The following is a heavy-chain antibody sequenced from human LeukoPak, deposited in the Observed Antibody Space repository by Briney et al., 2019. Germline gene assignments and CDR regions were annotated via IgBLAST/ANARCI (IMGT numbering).Heavy chain of an antibody. Sequence: SETLSLTCTVSGGSISSSSYYWGWIRQPPGKGLEWIGSIYYSGSTYYNPSLKSRVTISVDTSKNQFSLKLSSVTAADTAVYYCARHHHSYSSSWYVLETDFDYWGQGTLVTVSS. CDR3: ARHHHSYSSSWYVLETDFDY. V-gene: IGHV4-39*01. J-gene: IGHJ4*02. CDR2: IYYSGST. CDR1: GGSISSSSYY. D-gene: IGHD6-13*01.